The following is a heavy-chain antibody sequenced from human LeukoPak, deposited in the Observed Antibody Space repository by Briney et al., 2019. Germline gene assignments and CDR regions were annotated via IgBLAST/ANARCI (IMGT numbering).Heavy chain of an antibody. CDR1: DGSIRSHY. D-gene: IGHD2-2*01. J-gene: IGHJ4*02. V-gene: IGHV4-59*11. CDR2: MHYSGSS. CDR3: ATGRAAYQTKFDY. Sequence: SETLSLTCTVSDGSIRSHYWSWIRQPPGKELEWIGHMHYSGSSNYNPSLKSRVTISVDTSKNQISLKLSSVTAADTAVYYCATGRAAYQTKFDYWGQGTLVTVSS.